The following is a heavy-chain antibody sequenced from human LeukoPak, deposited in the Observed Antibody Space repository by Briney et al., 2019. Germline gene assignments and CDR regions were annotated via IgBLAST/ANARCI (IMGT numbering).Heavy chain of an antibody. D-gene: IGHD1-14*01. Sequence: VKVSCKASGGTFSSYAISWVRQAPGQGLEWMGGIIPIFGTANYAQKFQGRVTITADESTSTAYMELSSLRSEDTAIYYCARVPPRTTNYAYWGQGTLVTVSS. V-gene: IGHV1-69*01. J-gene: IGHJ4*02. CDR3: ARVPPRTTNYAY. CDR1: GGTFSSYA. CDR2: IIPIFGTA.